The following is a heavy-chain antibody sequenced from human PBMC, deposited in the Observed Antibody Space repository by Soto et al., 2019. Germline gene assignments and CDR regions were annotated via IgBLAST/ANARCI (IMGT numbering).Heavy chain of an antibody. CDR2: MNPNSGNT. J-gene: IGHJ4*02. CDR1: GYTFTSYD. V-gene: IGHV1-8*01. D-gene: IGHD3-22*01. CDR3: ARAHYYDSSGDYPNFDY. Sequence: QVQLVQSGAEVKKPGASVKVSCKASGYTFTSYDINWVRQATGQGLEWMGWMNPNSGNTGYAQKFQGRVTMTRNTSISTAYMELSSLRSEDTAVYYCARAHYYDSSGDYPNFDYWGQGTLVTVSS.